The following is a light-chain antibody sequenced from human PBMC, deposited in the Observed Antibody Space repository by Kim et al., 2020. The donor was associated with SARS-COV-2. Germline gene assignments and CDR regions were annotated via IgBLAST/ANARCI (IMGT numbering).Light chain of an antibody. J-gene: IGKJ4*01. V-gene: IGKV4-1*01. Sequence: DIVMTQSPDSLAVSLGERATINCKFSQSVLYSSNNKNYLAWYQQKPGQPPKLLIYWASTRESGVPDRFSGSGSGTDFTLTISSLQAEDAAVYYCQQYYSTPLTFGGGTKVDIK. CDR2: WAS. CDR3: QQYYSTPLT. CDR1: QSVLYSSNNKNY.